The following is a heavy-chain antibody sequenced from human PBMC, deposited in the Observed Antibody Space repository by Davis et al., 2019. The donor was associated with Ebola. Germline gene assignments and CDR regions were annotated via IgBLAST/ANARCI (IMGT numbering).Heavy chain of an antibody. CDR2: IRYDGSNK. CDR3: AKDQREDIVLMVYAIGAFDI. D-gene: IGHD2-8*01. J-gene: IGHJ3*02. Sequence: GESLKISCAASGFTFSRYGMHWVRQAPGKGLEWVAFIRYDGSNKYYADSVKGRFTISRDNSKNTLYLQMNSLRAEDTAVYYCAKDQREDIVLMVYAIGAFDIWGQGTMVTVSS. V-gene: IGHV3-30*02. CDR1: GFTFSRYG.